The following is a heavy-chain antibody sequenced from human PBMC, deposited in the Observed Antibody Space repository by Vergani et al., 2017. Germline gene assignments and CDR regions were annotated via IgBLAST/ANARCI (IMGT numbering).Heavy chain of an antibody. CDR3: ATIGYRRWGYYFDY. V-gene: IGHV4-4*03. CDR2: ICHTEDT. CDR1: GDSISSNNC. Sequence: QVQLQESGPGLVKPPGTLYLTCAVSGDSISSNNCWTWVRQPPGKGLECIGEICHTEDTKYSPSLKSRVTVSVDESRNLFSLRLNSVTAADTAVYYCATIGYRRWGYYFDYWGQGILVTVSS. D-gene: IGHD2-2*02. J-gene: IGHJ4*02.